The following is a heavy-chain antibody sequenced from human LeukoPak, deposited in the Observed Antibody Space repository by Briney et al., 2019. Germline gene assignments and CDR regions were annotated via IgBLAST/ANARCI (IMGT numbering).Heavy chain of an antibody. D-gene: IGHD4-23*01. Sequence: PGGSLRLSCAASGFTFSSYWMHWVRQAPGKGLVWVSRINSDGSRTSYADYVKGRVTISRDNAKNTLYLQMNSLRAEDTAVYYCARDKDYGSNSIPGYWGQGTLVTVSS. CDR3: ARDKDYGSNSIPGY. CDR2: INSDGSRT. CDR1: GFTFSSYW. J-gene: IGHJ4*02. V-gene: IGHV3-74*01.